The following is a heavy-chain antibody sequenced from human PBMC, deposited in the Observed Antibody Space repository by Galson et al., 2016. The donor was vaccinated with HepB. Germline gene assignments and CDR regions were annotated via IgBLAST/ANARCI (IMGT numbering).Heavy chain of an antibody. J-gene: IGHJ5*02. V-gene: IGHV3-73*01. Sequence: SLRLSCAASGFTFSGSAMHWVRQASGKGLEWVGRIRSKANNYATAYAASVKGRFTISRDDSKNTAYLQMNSLKTEDTAVYYCTSLTIFGVVTNSWGQGTLVTVSA. CDR2: IRSKANNYAT. D-gene: IGHD3-3*01. CDR1: GFTFSGSA. CDR3: TSLTIFGVVTNS.